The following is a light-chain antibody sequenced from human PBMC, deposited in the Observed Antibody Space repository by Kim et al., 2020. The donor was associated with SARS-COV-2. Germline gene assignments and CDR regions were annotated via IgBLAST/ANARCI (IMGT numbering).Light chain of an antibody. Sequence: SYELTQPPSVSVAPGKTARFTCGGDNIGSKGVHWYQQKPGQAPVLVIYYDSDRPSVIPDRFSGSNSGNTATLTISRVEAGVEADYFFQVWSRISDHLVF. CDR3: QVWSRISDHLV. V-gene: IGLV3-21*04. CDR2: YDS. CDR1: NIGSKG. J-gene: IGLJ2*01.